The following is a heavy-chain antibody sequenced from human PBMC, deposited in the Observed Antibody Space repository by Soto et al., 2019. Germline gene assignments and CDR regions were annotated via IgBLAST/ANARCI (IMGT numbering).Heavy chain of an antibody. CDR3: TRGGEVGSPYGMDV. V-gene: IGHV1-3*01. CDR1: EYPFTSYK. J-gene: IGHJ6*02. Sequence: QVQLVQSGAAVKKPGASVKVSCKASEYPFTSYKIHWVRQAPGQRLEWMGWINPADGNTKRSQKFQSSVTISSDTSASTAYMELISLTSEDTAVYYRTRGGEVGSPYGMDVWGQGTTVTVSS. CDR2: INPADGNT. D-gene: IGHD3-10*01.